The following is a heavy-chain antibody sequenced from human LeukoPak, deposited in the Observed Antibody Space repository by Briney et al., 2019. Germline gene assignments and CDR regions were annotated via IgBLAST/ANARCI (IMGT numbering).Heavy chain of an antibody. V-gene: IGHV3-21*01. Sequence: PGGSLRLSCAASGFTFSSHSMNWVRQAPGKGLEWVSSISSSSSYIYYADSVKGRFTISRDNAKNSLYLQMNSLRAEDTAVYYCATTWIQLWFRYYYYMDVWGKGTTVTVSS. D-gene: IGHD5-18*01. CDR2: ISSSSSYI. CDR3: ATTWIQLWFRYYYYMDV. CDR1: GFTFSSHS. J-gene: IGHJ6*03.